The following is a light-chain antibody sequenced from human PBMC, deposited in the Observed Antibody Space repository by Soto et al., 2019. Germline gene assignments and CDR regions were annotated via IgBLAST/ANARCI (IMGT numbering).Light chain of an antibody. V-gene: IGKV4-1*01. CDR1: QSVLYSSNNKNY. J-gene: IGKJ1*01. Sequence: DIVMTQSPDSLAVSLGERATINCKSSQSVLYSSNNKNYLAWYQQKPGQPPKLLIYWASTRESGVPDRFSGSGSGTDFTLTSSSLQAEHVAVYYCQQYYSTPPTFGQGTTVEI. CDR2: WAS. CDR3: QQYYSTPPT.